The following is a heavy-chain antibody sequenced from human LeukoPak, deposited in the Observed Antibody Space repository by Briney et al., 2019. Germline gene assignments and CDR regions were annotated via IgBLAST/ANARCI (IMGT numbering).Heavy chain of an antibody. CDR2: ITSDGSTI. D-gene: IGHD1-26*01. J-gene: IGHJ4*02. Sequence: GGSLRLSCAASRFTFSDYYMSWLRQAPGKGLEWVSYITSDGSTIKYADSVKGRFTVSRDNAMNSLYLQMNSLRAEDTAVYYCARCGATLFNYWGKGTLVTVSS. V-gene: IGHV3-11*01. CDR3: ARCGATLFNY. CDR1: RFTFSDYY.